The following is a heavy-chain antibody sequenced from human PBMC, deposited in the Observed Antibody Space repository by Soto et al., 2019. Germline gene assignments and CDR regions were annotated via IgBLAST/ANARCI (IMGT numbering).Heavy chain of an antibody. CDR2: IYVSNGYT. Sequence: VQLVQSGGEVKKPGASVKVSCKTSNYNFDSDGVTWVRQAPGQGLEWMGWIYVSNGYTNYAQRFQDRVTLTADTSARTVYMELRSLRSDDKAVYYCASRGKPLMDVWGQGTTVTVSS. V-gene: IGHV1-18*01. CDR1: NYNFDSDG. CDR3: ASRGKPLMDV. J-gene: IGHJ6*02.